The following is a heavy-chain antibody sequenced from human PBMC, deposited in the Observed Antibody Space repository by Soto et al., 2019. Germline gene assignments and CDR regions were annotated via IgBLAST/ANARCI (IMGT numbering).Heavy chain of an antibody. CDR2: ISSSSSYI. D-gene: IGHD3-10*01. CDR3: ARNSAGNYGIEY. J-gene: IGHJ4*02. V-gene: IGHV3-21*01. Sequence: EVQLVESGGGLVKPGGSLRLSCAASGFTFSSYSMNWVRQAPGKGLEWVSSISSSSSYIYYADSLKGRFTISRDNAKNALSLLMHTLRAEETAVYYCARNSAGNYGIEYWGQGTLVTVSS. CDR1: GFTFSSYS.